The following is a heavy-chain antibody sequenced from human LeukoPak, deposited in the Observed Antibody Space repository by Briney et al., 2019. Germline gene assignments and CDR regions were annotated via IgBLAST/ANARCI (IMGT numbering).Heavy chain of an antibody. CDR2: MYHTGST. D-gene: IGHD3-22*01. V-gene: IGHV4-38-2*02. J-gene: IGHJ4*02. CDR3: ARRDDSSGYHKIFDY. CDR1: GYSMSSGYY. Sequence: ASETLSLTCTVSGYSMSSGYYWGWIRQPPERGLEWIGSMYHTGSTYYNPSLKSRVTISIDTSKNQFYLKLSSLTAADTAVYFCARRDDSSGYHKIFDYWGQGTLVTVSS.